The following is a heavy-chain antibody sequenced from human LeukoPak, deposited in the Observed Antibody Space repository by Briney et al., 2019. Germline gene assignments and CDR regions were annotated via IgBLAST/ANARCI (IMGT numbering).Heavy chain of an antibody. Sequence: ASVKVSCKASGGTFSSYAISWVRQAPGQGLEWMGRIIPILGIANYAQKFQRRVTITADKSTSTAYMELSSLRSEDTAVYYCARGSGDDKGENPFQHWGQGTLVTVSS. CDR2: IIPILGIA. V-gene: IGHV1-69*04. CDR3: ARGSGDDKGENPFQH. D-gene: IGHD3-10*01. CDR1: GGTFSSYA. J-gene: IGHJ1*01.